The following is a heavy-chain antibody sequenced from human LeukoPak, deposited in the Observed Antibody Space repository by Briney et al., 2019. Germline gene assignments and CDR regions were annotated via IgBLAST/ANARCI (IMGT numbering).Heavy chain of an antibody. V-gene: IGHV3-33*06. J-gene: IGHJ4*02. CDR1: GFTFSNYG. CDR3: AKPTRGSGSFLIDY. Sequence: PGGSLRLSCAASGFTFSNYGMHWVRQAPGKGLEWVAVIWYDGSYKYYVDSVKGRFTISRDNSKNTLYLQMNSLRAEDTAVYYCAKPTRGSGSFLIDYWGQGTRVTVSS. D-gene: IGHD1-26*01. CDR2: IWYDGSYK.